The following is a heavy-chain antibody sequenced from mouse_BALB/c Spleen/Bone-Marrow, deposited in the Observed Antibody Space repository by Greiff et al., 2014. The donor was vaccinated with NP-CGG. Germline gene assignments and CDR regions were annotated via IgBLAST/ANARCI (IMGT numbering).Heavy chain of an antibody. Sequence: EVQVVESGGDLVTPGGSLKLSCAASGFTFSRYGMSWVRQTPDKRLEWVANISSGGSYTYYPDSVKGRFTISRDNAKNTLYLHMSSLKSEDTAMYYCARQYGNLGVMDYWGQGTSVTVSS. CDR2: ISSGGSYT. CDR3: ARQYGNLGVMDY. D-gene: IGHD2-1*01. J-gene: IGHJ4*01. V-gene: IGHV5-6*01. CDR1: GFTFSRYG.